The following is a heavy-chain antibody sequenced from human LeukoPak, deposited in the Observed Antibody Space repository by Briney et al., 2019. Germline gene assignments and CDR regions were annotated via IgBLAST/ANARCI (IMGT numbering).Heavy chain of an antibody. CDR2: INPSGGST. CDR1: VYTFTNYY. V-gene: IGHV1-46*01. J-gene: IGHJ4*02. CDR3: ARTHSSSGCVDY. Sequence: AAVKVPCMASVYTFTNYYLQGVGQAPGQGREWMGIINPSGGSTTYAQKFQGRVTLTRDTSTTTVHMELSSLRSEDTAVYYCARTHSSSGCVDYWGQGTLVTVSS. D-gene: IGHD6-13*01.